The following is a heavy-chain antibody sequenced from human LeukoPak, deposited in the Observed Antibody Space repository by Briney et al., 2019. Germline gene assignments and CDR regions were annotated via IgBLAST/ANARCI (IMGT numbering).Heavy chain of an antibody. D-gene: IGHD2-21*01. J-gene: IGHJ1*01. V-gene: IGHV1-69*13. CDR2: IIPIFGTA. CDR1: GGTFSRYA. Sequence: GASVTVSCKASGGTFSRYAISWVRQSPGQGLEWMGGIIPIFGTANYAQKFQGRVTITADESTSTGYMELSSLRSEDTAVYYCARDSSEFRSLIPHWGQGTLVTVSS. CDR3: ARDSSEFRSLIPH.